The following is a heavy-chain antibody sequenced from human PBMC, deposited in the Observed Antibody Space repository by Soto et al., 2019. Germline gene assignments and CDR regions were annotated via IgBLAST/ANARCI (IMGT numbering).Heavy chain of an antibody. CDR2: INHSGGT. Sequence: SETLSLTCAVYGGSFNGYYWTMIRQPPGKGLEWIGEINHSGGTNYNPSLKTRVTISVDTSKNQISLKLTSLTAADTAVSYCARRYCTRTSCLHGFDTRGRGTLVPV. V-gene: IGHV4-34*01. CDR1: GGSFNGYY. D-gene: IGHD2-2*01. J-gene: IGHJ5*02. CDR3: ARRYCTRTSCLHGFDT.